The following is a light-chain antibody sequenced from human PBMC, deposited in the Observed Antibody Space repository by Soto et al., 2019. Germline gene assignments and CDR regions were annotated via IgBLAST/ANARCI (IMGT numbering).Light chain of an antibody. J-gene: IGKJ1*01. V-gene: IGKV1-5*03. CDR2: KAS. CDR1: QSISTW. Sequence: IQMAQSPSALSASGGDRVTITCRASQSISTWLAWYQQKPGKAPKLLIYKASSLESGVPSRFSGSGSGTEFTLTISSLQPDDFATYYCQQYNNYLTFGQGTKVDI. CDR3: QQYNNYLT.